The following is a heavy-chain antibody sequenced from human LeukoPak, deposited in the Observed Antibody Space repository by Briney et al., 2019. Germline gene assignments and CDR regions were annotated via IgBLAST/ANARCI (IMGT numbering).Heavy chain of an antibody. D-gene: IGHD3-22*01. CDR3: ARDSYYCDSSGQYNWFDP. CDR2: INPNSGGT. V-gene: IGHV1-2*02. CDR1: GYTFTSYY. J-gene: IGHJ5*02. Sequence: ASVKVSCKASGYTFTSYYMHWVRQAPGQGLEWMGWINPNSGGTNYAQKFQGRVTMTRDTSISTAYMELSRLRSDDTAVYYCARDSYYCDSSGQYNWFDPWGQGTLVTVSS.